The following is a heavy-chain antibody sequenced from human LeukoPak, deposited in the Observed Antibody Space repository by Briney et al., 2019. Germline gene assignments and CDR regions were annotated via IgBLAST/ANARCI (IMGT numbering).Heavy chain of an antibody. J-gene: IGHJ4*02. CDR1: GFTFSTYV. Sequence: PGGSLRLSCAASGFTFSTYVMHWVRQAPGKGLEWVAVIWYDGSNKYYADSVKGRFTISRDNSKNTLFLQMDSLRAEDTAVYYCANPAYYDLGTPFDYWGQGTLVTVSS. V-gene: IGHV3-33*06. D-gene: IGHD3-3*01. CDR2: IWYDGSNK. CDR3: ANPAYYDLGTPFDY.